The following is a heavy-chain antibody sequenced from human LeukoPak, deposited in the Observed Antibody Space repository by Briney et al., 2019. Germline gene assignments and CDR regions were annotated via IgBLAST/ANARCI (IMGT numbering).Heavy chain of an antibody. CDR3: ARVSPRFLEWLPHFDY. Sequence: SETLSLTCTVSGGSISSSSYYWGWIRQPPGKGLKWIGSIYYSGSTYYNPSLKSRVTISVDTSKNQFSLKLSSVTAADTAVYYCARVSPRFLEWLPHFDYWGQGTLVTVSS. V-gene: IGHV4-39*07. CDR1: GGSISSSSYY. CDR2: IYYSGST. D-gene: IGHD3-3*01. J-gene: IGHJ4*02.